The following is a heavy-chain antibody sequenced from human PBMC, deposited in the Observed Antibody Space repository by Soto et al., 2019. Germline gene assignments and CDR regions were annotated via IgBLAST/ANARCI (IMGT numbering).Heavy chain of an antibody. D-gene: IGHD3-3*01. CDR2: ISSGSSTI. J-gene: IGHJ6*03. CDR3: ARSAYMDV. V-gene: IGHV3-48*01. CDR1: GFTFSSYS. Sequence: GGSLRLSCAAPGFTFSSYSMNWVRQAPGKGLEWVSYISSGSSTIYYADSVKGRFTISRDNAKNSLYLQMDSLRAEDTAVYYAARSAYMDVWGTGTTVTVSS.